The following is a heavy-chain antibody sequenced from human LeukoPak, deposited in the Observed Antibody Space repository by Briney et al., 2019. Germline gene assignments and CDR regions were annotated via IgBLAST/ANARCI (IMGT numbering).Heavy chain of an antibody. V-gene: IGHV1-24*01. CDR1: GYTLTELS. CDR2: FDPEDGET. J-gene: IGHJ4*02. Sequence: ASVKVSCKVSGYTLTELSMHWVRQAPGKGLEWMGGFDPEDGETIYAQKFQGRVTMTEDTSTDTAYMELSSLRSEDTAVYYCATVGANYYDSRGYPYLDYWGQGTLVTVSS. CDR3: ATVGANYYDSRGYPYLDY. D-gene: IGHD3-22*01.